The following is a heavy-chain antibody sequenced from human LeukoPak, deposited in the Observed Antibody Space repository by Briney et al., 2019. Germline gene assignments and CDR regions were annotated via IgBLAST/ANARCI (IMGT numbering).Heavy chain of an antibody. CDR3: ARERRGNYFAFES. V-gene: IGHV3-11*05. D-gene: IGHD3-16*01. CDR1: GFSVSDYY. Sequence: TGGSLRLSCAASGFSVSDYYMSWIRQSPGKGLEWISYITSSAGSTKYADSAKGRFTISKDKAKNSVALQMNSLKSEDTAVYYCARERRGNYFAFESWGQGTLVTVSS. J-gene: IGHJ4*02. CDR2: ITSSAGST.